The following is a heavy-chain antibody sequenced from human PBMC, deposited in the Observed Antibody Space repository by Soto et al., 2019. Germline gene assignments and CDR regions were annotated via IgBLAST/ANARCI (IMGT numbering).Heavy chain of an antibody. J-gene: IGHJ6*02. CDR1: GGSVSSGGCY. CDR3: VRGHNWNHGYYYYYGMDV. D-gene: IGHD1-20*01. Sequence: SETLSVTCTVSGGSVSSGGCYWSWIRQPPGKGLEWIGYIYYSGSTNYNPSLKSRVTISVDTSKNQFSLKLSSVTAADTAVYYCVRGHNWNHGYYYYYGMDVWGQGTTVTVSS. V-gene: IGHV4-61*08. CDR2: IYYSGST.